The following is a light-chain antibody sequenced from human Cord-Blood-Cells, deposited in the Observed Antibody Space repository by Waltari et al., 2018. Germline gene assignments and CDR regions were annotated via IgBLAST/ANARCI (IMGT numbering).Light chain of an antibody. CDR1: QRISSW. CDR3: QQYNSYSYS. J-gene: IGKJ2*03. Sequence: DIQMTQSPSTLSASVGDRVNITCRASQRISSWLAWYQQKPGKAPKLLIYKASSLESGVPSRFSGSGSGTEFTLTISSLQPDDFATYYCQQYNSYSYSFGHGTKLEIK. V-gene: IGKV1-5*03. CDR2: KAS.